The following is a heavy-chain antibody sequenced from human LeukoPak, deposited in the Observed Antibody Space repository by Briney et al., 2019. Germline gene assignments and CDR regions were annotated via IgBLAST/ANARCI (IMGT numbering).Heavy chain of an antibody. D-gene: IGHD4-17*01. CDR2: ISYDGSSK. Sequence: PGGSLRLSCAASGFTFSSYGMHWVRQAPGKGLEWVAVISYDGSSKYYADPVKGRFTISRDNSKNTLFLQMNSLRADDTAVFYCTKDGGFYGENFGYWGQGTLVTVSS. CDR1: GFTFSSYG. CDR3: TKDGGFYGENFGY. V-gene: IGHV3-30*18. J-gene: IGHJ4*02.